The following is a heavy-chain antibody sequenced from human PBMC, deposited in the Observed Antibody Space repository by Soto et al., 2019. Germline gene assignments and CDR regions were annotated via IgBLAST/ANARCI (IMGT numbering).Heavy chain of an antibody. CDR1: GGSFSGYY. CDR3: ACIWGSYRFEDY. D-gene: IGHD3-16*02. V-gene: IGHV4-34*01. CDR2: INHSGST. J-gene: IGHJ4*02. Sequence: SETLSLTCAVYGGSFSGYYWSWIRQPPGKGLEWIGEINHSGSTNYNPSLKSRVTISVGTSKNQFSLKLSSVTAADTAVYYCACIWGSYRFEDYWGQGTLVTVSS.